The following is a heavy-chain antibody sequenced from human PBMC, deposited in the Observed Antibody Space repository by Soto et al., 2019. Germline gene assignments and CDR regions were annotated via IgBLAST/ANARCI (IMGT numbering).Heavy chain of an antibody. V-gene: IGHV1-3*01. Sequence: QVQLVQSGAEVKKPGASVKVSCKASGYTFTSYAMHWVRQAPGQRLEWMGWINAGNGNTKYSQKFQGRVTITRDTSASTAYMELSSLRSEDTAVYYCARGHYDSSCYPAGWFDPWGQGTLVTVSS. D-gene: IGHD3-22*01. CDR1: GYTFTSYA. J-gene: IGHJ5*02. CDR2: INAGNGNT. CDR3: ARGHYDSSCYPAGWFDP.